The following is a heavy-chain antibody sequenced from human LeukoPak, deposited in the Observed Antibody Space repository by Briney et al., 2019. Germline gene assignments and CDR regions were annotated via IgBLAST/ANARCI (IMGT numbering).Heavy chain of an antibody. J-gene: IGHJ4*02. CDR1: GFTVSSSY. D-gene: IGHD2-21*01. Sequence: GGSLRLSCAVSGFTVSSSYMSWVRQAPGKGLECVSVLYNGANTHYADSVKGRFTISRHNSKNTLYLQMNSLRAEDTAVYYCAKVAGELDYWGQGTLVTVSS. V-gene: IGHV3-53*01. CDR2: LYNGANT. CDR3: AKVAGELDY.